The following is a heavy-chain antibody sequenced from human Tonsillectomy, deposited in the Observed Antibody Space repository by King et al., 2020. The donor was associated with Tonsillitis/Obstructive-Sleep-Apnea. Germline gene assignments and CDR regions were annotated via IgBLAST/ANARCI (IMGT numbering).Heavy chain of an antibody. Sequence: VQLVESGGGLVQPGESLRLSCATSGFTFSNSAMSWVRQAPETGLEWVSAISGSGGSTYYAESVKGRFTISRDNSKNTLYLDMNTLRAEDTAVYYCAKAPTALPALFDYWGPGTLVTVSS. CDR1: GFTFSNSA. CDR3: AKAPTALPALFDY. V-gene: IGHV3-23*04. J-gene: IGHJ4*02. CDR2: ISGSGGST. D-gene: IGHD2-2*01.